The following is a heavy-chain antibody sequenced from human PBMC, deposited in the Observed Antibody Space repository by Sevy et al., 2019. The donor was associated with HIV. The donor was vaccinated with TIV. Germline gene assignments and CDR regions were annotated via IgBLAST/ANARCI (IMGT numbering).Heavy chain of an antibody. V-gene: IGHV3-30-3*01. Sequence: GGSLRLSCAASGFAFTNYHAMHWVRQAPGKGLEWVALISFDESDKYYADSVKGRFTISRDNFKNTLYLQMNSLTTEDTAVYYCARPRANYVDNYFFYAMDVWGQGTTVTVSS. CDR2: ISFDESDK. CDR3: ARPRANYVDNYFFYAMDV. J-gene: IGHJ6*02. CDR1: GFAFTNYHA. D-gene: IGHD4-17*01.